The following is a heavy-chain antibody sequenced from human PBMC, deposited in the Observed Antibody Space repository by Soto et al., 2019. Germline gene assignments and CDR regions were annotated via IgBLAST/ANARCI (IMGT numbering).Heavy chain of an antibody. Sequence: EVQLLESGGGLVQPGESLRLSCAASGFTFSSYAMSWVRQAPGKGLEWVSVISGSGDSTYYADSVKGRFTISRDNSKNTLYLQMNSLRAEDTAVYYCAKRSSSSTVAYWGQGTLVTVSS. D-gene: IGHD6-6*01. CDR3: AKRSSSSTVAY. CDR2: ISGSGDST. CDR1: GFTFSSYA. V-gene: IGHV3-23*01. J-gene: IGHJ4*02.